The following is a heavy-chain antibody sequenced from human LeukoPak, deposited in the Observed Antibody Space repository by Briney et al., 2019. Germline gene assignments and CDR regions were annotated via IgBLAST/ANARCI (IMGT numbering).Heavy chain of an antibody. V-gene: IGHV3-21*01. CDR1: GFTFNIYS. D-gene: IGHD5-24*01. J-gene: IGHJ4*02. CDR3: AKDIRDGYNDY. CDR2: ITSSSHYI. Sequence: GGSLRLSCAASGFTFNIYSMNWVRQAPGKGLEWVSRITSSSHYIYYADSVKGRFTISRDNSKDTLYLQMNSLRAEDTAVYYCAKDIRDGYNDYWGQGTLVTVSS.